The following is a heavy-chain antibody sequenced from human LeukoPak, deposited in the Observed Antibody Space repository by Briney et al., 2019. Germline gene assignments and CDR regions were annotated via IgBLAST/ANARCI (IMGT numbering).Heavy chain of an antibody. D-gene: IGHD4-11*01. CDR3: ARDRPGRLTTTYFDY. J-gene: IGHJ4*02. Sequence: ASVKVSCKASGYTFTGYYMHWVRQAPGQGLEWMGWINPNSGGTNYAQKFQGRVTMTRDTSISTAYMELSRLRPDDTAVYYCARDRPGRLTTTYFDYWGQGTLVTVSS. CDR1: GYTFTGYY. CDR2: INPNSGGT. V-gene: IGHV1-2*02.